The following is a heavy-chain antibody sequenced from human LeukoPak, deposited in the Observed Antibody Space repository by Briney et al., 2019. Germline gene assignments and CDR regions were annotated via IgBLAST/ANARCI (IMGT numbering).Heavy chain of an antibody. D-gene: IGHD1-1*01. J-gene: IGHJ4*02. V-gene: IGHV4-38-2*02. CDR1: GDSISSGDYY. CDR3: ARGGLWIYYFDY. Sequence: PSETLSLTCTVSGDSISSGDYYWGWIRQPPGKGLEWIGSIDHSGSTYYNASLKSRVTISIDTSKNHFSLKLNSVTAADTAVFYCARGGLWIYYFDYWGQGTLVTVSS. CDR2: IDHSGST.